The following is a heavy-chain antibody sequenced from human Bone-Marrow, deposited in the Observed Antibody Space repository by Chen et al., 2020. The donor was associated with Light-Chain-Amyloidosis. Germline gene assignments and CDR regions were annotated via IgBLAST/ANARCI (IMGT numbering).Heavy chain of an antibody. D-gene: IGHD3-10*01. CDR1: GGAISTNTYY. V-gene: IGHV4-31*03. CDR2: IYYRGNA. CDR3: ARGGSHSYYHGGGFSPLNS. Sequence: QEQLQESGPGLVKPSQTLSLTCTVSGGAISTNTYYWTWIRQHAGKGLEWIGYIYYRGNAFSKTSLKGGVNISVDTSKNPFSPRLSSVTAADTAVCYCARGGSHSYYHGGGFSPLNSWGTGRLVTVSS. J-gene: IGHJ4*02.